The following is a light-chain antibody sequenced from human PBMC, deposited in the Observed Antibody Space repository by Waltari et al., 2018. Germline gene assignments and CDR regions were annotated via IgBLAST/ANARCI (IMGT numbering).Light chain of an antibody. J-gene: IGLJ2*01. CDR2: DVS. Sequence: QSALTQPRSVSGSPGQSVTISCTGTSSDVGGYNYVSWYHQHPGKAPKLMIYDVSKRPSGVPDRFSGSKSGNTASLTISGLQAEDEADYYCCSYAGSYTFHVVFGGGTKLTVL. V-gene: IGLV2-11*01. CDR3: CSYAGSYTFHVV. CDR1: SSDVGGYNY.